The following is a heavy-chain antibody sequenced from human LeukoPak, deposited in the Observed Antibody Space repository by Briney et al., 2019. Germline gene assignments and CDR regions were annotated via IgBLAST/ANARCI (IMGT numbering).Heavy chain of an antibody. CDR2: INHSGST. J-gene: IGHJ6*01. CDR1: GGSFSGYY. D-gene: IGHD3-10*01. Sequence: PETLSLTCAVYGGSFSGYYWSWIRQPPGKGLEWIGEINHSGSTNHNPSIKSRVTISADTSKNQFSLKLSSVTAADTAVYYSAAWFGYYYGMDVWGQGTTVTVSS. CDR3: AAWFGYYYGMDV. V-gene: IGHV4-34*01.